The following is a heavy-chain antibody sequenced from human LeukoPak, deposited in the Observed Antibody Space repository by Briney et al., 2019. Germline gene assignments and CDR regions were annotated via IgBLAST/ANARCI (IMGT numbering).Heavy chain of an antibody. J-gene: IGHJ6*03. CDR3: ARGRRFGGFYYYYMDV. CDR1: GYTFTSYY. D-gene: IGHD3-16*01. Sequence: EASVKVSCKASGYTFTSYYIHWVRQAPGQGLEWMGIINPSGGSTSYAQKFQGRVTMTRDTSTSTVYMELSSLRSEDTAVYYCARGRRFGGFYYYYMDVWGKGTTVTISS. V-gene: IGHV1-46*01. CDR2: INPSGGST.